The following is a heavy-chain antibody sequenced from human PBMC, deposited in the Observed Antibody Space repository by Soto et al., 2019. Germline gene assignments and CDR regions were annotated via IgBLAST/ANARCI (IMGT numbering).Heavy chain of an antibody. Sequence: SGPTLVKPTQTLTLTCTFSGFSLSTSGVGVGWIRQPPGKALEWLALIYWDDDKRYSPSLKSRLTITKDTSKNQVLLTMTNMDPVDTAPYYCAHRHRLAAAGIYWGQGTLVTVSS. J-gene: IGHJ4*02. CDR3: AHRHRLAAAGIY. V-gene: IGHV2-5*02. CDR1: GFSLSTSGVG. CDR2: IYWDDDK. D-gene: IGHD6-13*01.